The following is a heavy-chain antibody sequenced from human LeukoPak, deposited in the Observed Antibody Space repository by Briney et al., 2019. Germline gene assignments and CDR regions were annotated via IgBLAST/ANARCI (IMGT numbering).Heavy chain of an antibody. Sequence: PSETLSLTCSVSGGSMNSYYWTWIRQPAGKGPEWIGRIYSSGNTNYNPSLESRVTMSIDTSKHQFSLKLTSVTAADTAVYYCARERGILRGDAFDLWGQGTMVTVSS. CDR3: ARERGILRGDAFDL. J-gene: IGHJ3*01. V-gene: IGHV4-4*07. D-gene: IGHD1-26*01. CDR2: IYSSGNT. CDR1: GGSMNSYY.